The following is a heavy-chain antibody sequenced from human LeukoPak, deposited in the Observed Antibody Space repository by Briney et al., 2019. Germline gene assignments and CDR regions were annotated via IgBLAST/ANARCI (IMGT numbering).Heavy chain of an antibody. V-gene: IGHV3-30*18. CDR1: GFTFSSYG. Sequence: GGSLRLSCAASGFTFSSYGMHWVRQAPGKGLEWVAVISYDGSNKYYADSVKGRFTISRDNSKNTLYLQMNSLRAEDTAVYYCAKDPSAYYYDSSGHDYWGQGTLVTVSS. CDR3: AKDPSAYYYDSSGHDY. D-gene: IGHD3-22*01. J-gene: IGHJ4*02. CDR2: ISYDGSNK.